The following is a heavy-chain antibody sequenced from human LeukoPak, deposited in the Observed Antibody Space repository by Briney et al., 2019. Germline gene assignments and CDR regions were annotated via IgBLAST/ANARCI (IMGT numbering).Heavy chain of an antibody. V-gene: IGHV3-33*02. D-gene: IGHD4-17*01. CDR2: IWYDGSNR. Sequence: GRSLRLSCAASGFTFRGNGMHWVRQAPGKGLEWVAIIWYDGSNRYYADSAKGRFTISRDNPKNTLFLQMNSLTAEDTAVYYCARDQGTSVTAMVGGHFDYWGPGTLVTVSS. CDR1: GFTFRGNG. CDR3: ARDQGTSVTAMVGGHFDY. J-gene: IGHJ4*02.